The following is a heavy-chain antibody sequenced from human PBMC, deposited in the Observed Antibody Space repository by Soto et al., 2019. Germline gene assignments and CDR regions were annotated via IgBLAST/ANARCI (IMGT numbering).Heavy chain of an antibody. CDR2: ISHDGSNK. CDR1: GFTFSSYG. J-gene: IGHJ6*02. V-gene: IGHV3-30*18. Sequence: PGGSLRLSCAASGFTFSSYGMHWVRQAPGKGLEWVAVISHDGSNKYYADSVKGRFTISRDNSKNTLYLQMNSLRIEDTAVYYCAKAVNWGVVSSYYGMDVWGQGTIATVSS. D-gene: IGHD7-27*01. CDR3: AKAVNWGVVSSYYGMDV.